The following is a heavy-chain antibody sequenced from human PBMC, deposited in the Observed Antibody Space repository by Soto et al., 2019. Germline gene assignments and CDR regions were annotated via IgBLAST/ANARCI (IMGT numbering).Heavy chain of an antibody. Sequence: GGSLRLSCAASGFTFSSYWMSWVRQAPGKGLEWVANIKQDGSEKYYVDSVKGRFTISRDNAKNSLYLQMNSLRAEDTDVYYCARGRWPVHGDSAYYFDYWGQGTLVTVSS. D-gene: IGHD4-17*01. CDR1: GFTFSSYW. J-gene: IGHJ4*02. CDR2: IKQDGSEK. V-gene: IGHV3-7*01. CDR3: ARGRWPVHGDSAYYFDY.